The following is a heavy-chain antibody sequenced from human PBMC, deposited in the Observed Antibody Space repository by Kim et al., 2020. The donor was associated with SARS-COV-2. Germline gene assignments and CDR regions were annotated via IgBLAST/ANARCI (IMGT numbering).Heavy chain of an antibody. V-gene: IGHV4-34*01. Sequence: SPSLTRRDTISVDPAKNQCSLKLSSVTAADTAVYYCARVGHSVSYYLFDCWGQGTLVTVSS. CDR3: ARVGHSVSYYLFDC. D-gene: IGHD1-26*01. J-gene: IGHJ4*02.